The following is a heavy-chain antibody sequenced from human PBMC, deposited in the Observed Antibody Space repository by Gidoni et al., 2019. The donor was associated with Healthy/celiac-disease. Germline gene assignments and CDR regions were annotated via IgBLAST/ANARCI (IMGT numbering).Heavy chain of an antibody. CDR3: ARQAYDYVWGSYRQNFDY. CDR1: GYSFTSYW. V-gene: IGHV5-51*01. D-gene: IGHD3-16*02. CDR2: IYPGDADT. J-gene: IGHJ4*02. Sequence: EVQLVQSGAEVKKPGESLKISCNGSGYSFTSYWIGWVRQMPGKGLECRGIIYPGDADTRYSPSFQGQVTISADKSISTAYLQWSSLKASDTAMYYCARQAYDYVWGSYRQNFDYWGQGTLVTVSS.